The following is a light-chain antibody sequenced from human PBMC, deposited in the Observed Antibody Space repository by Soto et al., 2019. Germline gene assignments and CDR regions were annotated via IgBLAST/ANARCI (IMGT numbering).Light chain of an antibody. CDR2: HVP. CDR3: QQYNYYSGM. Sequence: QITQSPSTLSASIGDRVTITCRASQSIHKWLAWYQQKPGKAPNLLIYHVPNLERGVPPRFRGRRPGTELNLTISSPQLDDFETYYCQQYNYYSGMFGQGTKVDI. CDR1: QSIHKW. V-gene: IGKV1-5*01. J-gene: IGKJ1*01.